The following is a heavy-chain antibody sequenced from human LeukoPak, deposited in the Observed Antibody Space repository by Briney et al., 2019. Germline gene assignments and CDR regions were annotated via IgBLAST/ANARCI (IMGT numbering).Heavy chain of an antibody. J-gene: IGHJ4*02. Sequence: GGSLRLSCAASGFTFSTYAMSWVRLAPGKGLEWVSGISGSGGSTYYADSVKGRFTSSRDNSNNTLYVQMNSLRVEDTAVYYCASPTRAVAGRIIDYWGQGTLVTVSS. CDR2: ISGSGGST. V-gene: IGHV3-23*01. CDR1: GFTFSTYA. D-gene: IGHD6-19*01. CDR3: ASPTRAVAGRIIDY.